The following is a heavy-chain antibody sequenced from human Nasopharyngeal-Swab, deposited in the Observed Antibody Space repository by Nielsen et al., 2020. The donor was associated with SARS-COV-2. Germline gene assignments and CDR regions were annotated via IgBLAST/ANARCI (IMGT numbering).Heavy chain of an antibody. Sequence: VRQAPGKGLEWVSYISSSSSTIYYADPVKGRFTISRDNAKNSLYLQMNSLRDEDTAVYYCATSPGSYLAYWGQGTLVTVSS. CDR2: ISSSSSTI. D-gene: IGHD1-26*01. CDR3: ATSPGSYLAY. V-gene: IGHV3-48*02. J-gene: IGHJ4*02.